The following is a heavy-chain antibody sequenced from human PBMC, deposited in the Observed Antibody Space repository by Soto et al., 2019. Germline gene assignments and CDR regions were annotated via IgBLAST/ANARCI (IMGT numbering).Heavy chain of an antibody. CDR2: IGTAGDT. J-gene: IGHJ4*02. D-gene: IGHD2-2*01. CDR1: GFTFSSYD. V-gene: IGHV3-13*01. CDR3: ARASPMPPFAY. Sequence: ESGGGLVQPGGSLRLSCAASGFTFSSYDMHWVRQATGKGLEWVSAIGTAGDTYYPGSVKGRFTISRENAKNSLYLQMNSLGAGDAAVYYCARASPMPPFAYWGQGPLVTVSS.